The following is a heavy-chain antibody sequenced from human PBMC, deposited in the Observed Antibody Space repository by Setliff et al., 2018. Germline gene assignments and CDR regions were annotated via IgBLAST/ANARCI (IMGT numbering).Heavy chain of an antibody. J-gene: IGHJ4*02. CDR3: ARGGVDTAMVYYFDY. CDR2: IYYSGST. CDR1: GGSISSHY. D-gene: IGHD5-18*01. Sequence: SETLSLTCTVSGGSISSHYWSWIRQPPGKGLEWTGSIYYSGSTNYNPSLKSRVTISVDTSKNQFSLKLSSVTAADTAVYYCARGGVDTAMVYYFDYWGQGTLVTVSS. V-gene: IGHV4-59*11.